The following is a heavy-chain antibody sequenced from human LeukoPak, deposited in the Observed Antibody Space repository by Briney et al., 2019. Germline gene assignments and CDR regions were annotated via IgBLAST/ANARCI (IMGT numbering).Heavy chain of an antibody. D-gene: IGHD1-26*01. CDR3: ARGGSYLSAFDI. CDR2: IKQDGNEK. V-gene: IGHV3-7*04. J-gene: IGHJ3*02. CDR1: GFRFNTHW. Sequence: GGSLRLSCAASGFRFNTHWMSWVRQAPGKGLEWVANIKQDGNEKYYADSVKGRFTISRDNGKNSLDLQMNSLRADDTAVYYCARGGSYLSAFDIWGQGTMVTVSS.